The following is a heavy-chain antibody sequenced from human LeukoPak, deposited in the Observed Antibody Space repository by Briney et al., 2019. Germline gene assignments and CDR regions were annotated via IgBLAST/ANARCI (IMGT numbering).Heavy chain of an antibody. CDR3: ARGRGIYMTTTTYYFDY. CDR2: ISAYNGNT. CDR1: GYTFTTYG. D-gene: IGHD4-11*01. V-gene: IGHV1-18*01. Sequence: ASVKVSCKASGYTFTTYGISWARQAPGQGLEWMAWISAYNGNTNYAQNLQGRVTMTTDTSTSTAYMELRSLRSDDTAVYYCARGRGIYMTTTTYYFDYWGQGTLVTVSS. J-gene: IGHJ4*02.